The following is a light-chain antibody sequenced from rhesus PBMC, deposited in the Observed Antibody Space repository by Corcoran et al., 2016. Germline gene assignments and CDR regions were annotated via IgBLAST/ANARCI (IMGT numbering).Light chain of an antibody. CDR2: AAS. V-gene: IGKV1-28*01. Sequence: DIQMTQSPSSLSASVGDTVTITCRASQGISSYLNWFQQKPGKAPKPLIYAASRLESGVPSRFSGSGSGTEVTLTISSLQPEDFAAYYCLQHNSYPLTFGGGTKVEIK. J-gene: IGKJ4*01. CDR1: QGISSY. CDR3: LQHNSYPLT.